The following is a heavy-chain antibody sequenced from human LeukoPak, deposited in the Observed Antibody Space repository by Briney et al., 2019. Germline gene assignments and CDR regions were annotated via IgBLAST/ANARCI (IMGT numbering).Heavy chain of an antibody. D-gene: IGHD2-2*01. CDR3: ARDGTSTDDY. CDR1: GYAFNYYY. V-gene: IGHV1-18*04. CDR2: ISGNNDNP. Sequence: ASVKVSCKASGYAFNYYYMHWVRQAPGQGLEWMGWISGNNDNPNYGQKFQGRLTVTTDSSTSTAYMELRNLRSDDTAVYYCARDGTSTDDYWGQGTLVTVSS. J-gene: IGHJ4*02.